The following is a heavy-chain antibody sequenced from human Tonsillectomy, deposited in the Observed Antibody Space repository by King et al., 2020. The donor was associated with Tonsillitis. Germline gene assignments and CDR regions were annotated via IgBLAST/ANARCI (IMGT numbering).Heavy chain of an antibody. CDR2: IIPIFGTA. V-gene: IGHV1-69*01. CDR1: GGTFSSYD. Sequence: VQLVESGAEVKKPGSSVKVSCKASGGTFSSYDISWVRQAPGQGLEGRGGIIPIFGTANYAQSFQGRVTIAADESTSTAYMELSSLRSEDTAVYYCARASGSGSYYNAGGFDYWGQGSLVTVSS. CDR3: ARASGSGSYYNAGGFDY. D-gene: IGHD3-10*01. J-gene: IGHJ4*02.